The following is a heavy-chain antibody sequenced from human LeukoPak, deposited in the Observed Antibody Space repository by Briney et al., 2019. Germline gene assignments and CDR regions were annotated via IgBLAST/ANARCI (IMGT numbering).Heavy chain of an antibody. CDR1: GFIFSSYS. CDR2: ISNSSNTI. D-gene: IGHD2-2*01. Sequence: GGSLRLSCAASGFIFSSYSMNWVRQAPGKGLEWVSYISNSSNTIYYADSVKGRFTISRDNARNSLYLQMNSLRAEDTAVYYCAKVYCTSSSCYWGVDYWGQGTLVTVSA. CDR3: AKVYCTSSSCYWGVDY. V-gene: IGHV3-48*04. J-gene: IGHJ4*02.